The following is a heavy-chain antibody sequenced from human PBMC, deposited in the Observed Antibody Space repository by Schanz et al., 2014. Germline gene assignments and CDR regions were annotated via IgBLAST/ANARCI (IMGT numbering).Heavy chain of an antibody. CDR1: GGSISSGVW. D-gene: IGHD2-21*01. V-gene: IGHV4-4*02. J-gene: IGHJ3*01. Sequence: QVQLQESGPGLVKPSGTLSLTCVVSGGSISSGVWWTWARQSPGKGLEWIGEIFHSGTTNYNPSPESRFPISVDKSKNQFSLILSSMTAADTAVYYCTRSTLWSYDVWGRGTMVIVSS. CDR3: TRSTLWSYDV. CDR2: IFHSGTT.